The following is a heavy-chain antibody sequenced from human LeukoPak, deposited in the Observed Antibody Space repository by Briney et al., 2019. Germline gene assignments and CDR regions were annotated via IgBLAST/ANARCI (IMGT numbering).Heavy chain of an antibody. CDR2: MTYDGSNK. J-gene: IGHJ4*02. V-gene: IGHV3-30-3*01. Sequence: GGSLRLSCASFGFTFSSYAMHGVGQAPGRGLDGLSVMTYDGSNKFYAGTVKCRFTLSRDNSKNTLYLQMNSLRIEDTAVYYCGRGSVGFGEFNYWGQGTLVTVSS. CDR3: GRGSVGFGEFNY. CDR1: GFTFSSYA. D-gene: IGHD3-10*01.